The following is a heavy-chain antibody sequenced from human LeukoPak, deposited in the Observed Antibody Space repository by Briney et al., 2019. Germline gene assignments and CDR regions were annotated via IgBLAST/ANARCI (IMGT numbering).Heavy chain of an antibody. CDR3: ARDLGSVSQYYYYMDV. V-gene: IGHV4-59*01. J-gene: IGHJ6*03. Sequence: SETLSLTCTVSGGSIRTYYWSWIRQPPGKGLEWIGFTSYSGSTTYNPSLKSRVTISLDMSKNQFSLELTSVTAADTAVYYHARDLGSVSQYYYYMDVWGKGTTVTVSS. CDR2: TSYSGST. CDR1: GGSIRTYY. D-gene: IGHD2-15*01.